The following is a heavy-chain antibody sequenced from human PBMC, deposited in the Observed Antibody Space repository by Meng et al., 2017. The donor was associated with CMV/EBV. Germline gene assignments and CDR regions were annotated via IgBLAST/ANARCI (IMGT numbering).Heavy chain of an antibody. CDR1: GFTFSSYD. J-gene: IGHJ6*02. D-gene: IGHD5/OR15-5a*01. CDR2: IGTAGDT. V-gene: IGHV3-13*01. Sequence: GGSLRLSCAASGFTFSSYDMHWVRQATGKGLEWVSAIGTAGDTYYPGSVRGRFTISRENAKNSLYLKMNSLRAGDTAVYYCARVNHVSPLYGMDVWGQGTTVTVSS. CDR3: ARVNHVSPLYGMDV.